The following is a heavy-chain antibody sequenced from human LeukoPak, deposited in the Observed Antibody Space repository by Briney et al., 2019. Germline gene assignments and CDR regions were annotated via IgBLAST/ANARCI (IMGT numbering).Heavy chain of an antibody. Sequence: PSETLSLTCTVSGGSISSSNYYWGWIRQPPGKGLEWIGSMYYSGNTYYNPSLKSRVTISVDTSKNQFSLKLSSVTAADTAVYYCARDRWSSGNDYWGQGTLVTVSS. J-gene: IGHJ4*02. CDR1: GGSISSSNYY. V-gene: IGHV4-39*07. CDR2: MYYSGNT. D-gene: IGHD3-22*01. CDR3: ARDRWSSGNDY.